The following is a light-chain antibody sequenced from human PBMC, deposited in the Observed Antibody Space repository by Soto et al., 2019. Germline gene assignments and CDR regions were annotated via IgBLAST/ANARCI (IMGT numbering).Light chain of an antibody. CDR3: QQYGSSPRT. V-gene: IGKV3-20*01. CDR1: QSVSSSY. Sequence: IVLTQSPGTLSLSPGERATLSCRASQSVSSSYLAWYQQKPGQAPRLLICGASSRATGIPDRFSGSGSGTDFTLTISRLEPEDFAVYYCQQYGSSPRTFGQGTKVDVK. J-gene: IGKJ1*01. CDR2: GAS.